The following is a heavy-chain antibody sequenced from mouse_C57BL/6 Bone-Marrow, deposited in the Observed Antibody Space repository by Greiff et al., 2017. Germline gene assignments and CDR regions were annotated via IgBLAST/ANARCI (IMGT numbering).Heavy chain of an antibody. J-gene: IGHJ1*03. CDR1: GYAFSSYW. V-gene: IGHV1-80*01. CDR3: ARRSHTLCDV. D-gene: IGHD6-1*01. CDR2: IYPGDGDT. Sequence: QVQLKQSGAELVKPGASVKISCKASGYAFSSYWMNWVKQRPGKGLEWIGQIYPGDGDTNYNGKFKGKATLTADTSSSTAYMQLSSLTSADSAVYYCARRSHTLCDVWGTGATVTGSS.